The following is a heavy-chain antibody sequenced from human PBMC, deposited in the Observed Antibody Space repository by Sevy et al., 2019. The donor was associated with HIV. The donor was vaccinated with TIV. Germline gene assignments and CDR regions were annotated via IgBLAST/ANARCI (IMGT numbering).Heavy chain of an antibody. CDR3: TKDEAYTVATSYYFYY. J-gene: IGHJ4*02. CDR1: GFTFSNYA. CDR2: ISDSAYNT. D-gene: IGHD5-12*01. V-gene: IGHV3-23*01. Sequence: GGSLRLSCAASGFTFSNYAMSWVRQAPGKGLEWVSGISDSAYNTYYADSVKGRFTISRDNSKNSLYLQMNSLRAEDTAVYYCTKDEAYTVATSYYFYYWGQGTLVTVSS.